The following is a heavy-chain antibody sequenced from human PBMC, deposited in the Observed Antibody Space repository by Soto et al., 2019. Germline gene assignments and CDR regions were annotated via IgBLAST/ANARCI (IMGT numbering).Heavy chain of an antibody. D-gene: IGHD5-12*01. Sequence: SETLSLTCTVAGGSSSSSSYYWGWIRQPPGKGLEWIGSIYYSGSTYYNPSLKSRVTISVDTSKNQFSLKLSSVTAADTAAYYCASLLGGYRFHASWGQGPLVTVSS. V-gene: IGHV4-39*01. CDR3: ASLLGGYRFHAS. CDR1: GGSSSSSSYY. CDR2: IYYSGST. J-gene: IGHJ5*02.